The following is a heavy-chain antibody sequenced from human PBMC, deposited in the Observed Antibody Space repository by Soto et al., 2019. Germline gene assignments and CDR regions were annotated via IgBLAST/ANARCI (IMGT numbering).Heavy chain of an antibody. V-gene: IGHV1-69*13. Sequence: SVNVACKASGGTFSSYAISWVRQAPGQGLEWMGGIIPIFGTANYAQKFQGRVTITADESTSTAYMELSSLRSEDTAVYYCAGIPPIAVAATNYSLYVTVVWG. CDR2: IIPIFGTA. D-gene: IGHD6-19*01. CDR1: GGTFSSYA. J-gene: IGHJ6*02. CDR3: AGIPPIAVAATNYSLYVTVV.